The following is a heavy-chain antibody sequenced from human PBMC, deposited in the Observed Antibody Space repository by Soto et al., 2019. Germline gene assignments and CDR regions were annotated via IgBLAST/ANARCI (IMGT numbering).Heavy chain of an antibody. J-gene: IGHJ5*02. D-gene: IGHD3-3*01. CDR3: ARHYDFWSGYFFFGLNWFDP. V-gene: IGHV4-39*01. CDR1: GGSISSSSYY. Sequence: QLQLQESGPGLVKPSETLSLTCTVSGGSISSSSYYWGWIRQPPGKGLEWIGSIYYSGSTYYNPSRKSRVAISVDTSKNQFSLKLSSVTAADTAVYYCARHYDFWSGYFFFGLNWFDPWGQGTLVTVSS. CDR2: IYYSGST.